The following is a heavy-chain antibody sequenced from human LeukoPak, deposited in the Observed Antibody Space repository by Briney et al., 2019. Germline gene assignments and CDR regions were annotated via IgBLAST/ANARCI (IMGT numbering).Heavy chain of an antibody. CDR1: GGSFSGYY. J-gene: IGHJ1*01. CDR2: INHSGST. Sequence: SETLSLTCAVYGGSFSGYYWSWIRQPPGKGLEWIGEINHSGSTNYNPSLKSRVTISVDTSKNQFSLKLSSVTAADTAVYYCARVAEYFQHWGRGTLVTVSS. CDR3: ARVAEYFQH. V-gene: IGHV4-34*01.